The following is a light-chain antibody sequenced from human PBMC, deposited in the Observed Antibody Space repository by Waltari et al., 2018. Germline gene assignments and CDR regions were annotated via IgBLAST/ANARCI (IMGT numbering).Light chain of an antibody. J-gene: IGKJ2*01. CDR1: QSLSDN. Sequence: IVMTQSPATLSVAPGERVTLSCRASQSLSDNFAWYQQKPGQAPRRLFYRTSTRATGVPARFSGSGSGTEITLTISSLQSEDFAVYYCQQYNSWPYTFGQGTKLEVK. V-gene: IGKV3-15*01. CDR3: QQYNSWPYT. CDR2: RTS.